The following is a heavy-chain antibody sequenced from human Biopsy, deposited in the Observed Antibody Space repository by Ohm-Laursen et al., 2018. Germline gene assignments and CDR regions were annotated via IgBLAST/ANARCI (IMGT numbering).Heavy chain of an antibody. Sequence: SLRLSCSAAGFTFSNYWLSWVRQAPGKGLEWIANIKEDGSLIYYLDSVKGRFTISRDNAKNSVYLEMNSLRTEDTAVYYCARGGEGSGSFVKPPKTWFDPWGQGTLVTVSS. J-gene: IGHJ5*02. CDR2: IKEDGSLI. D-gene: IGHD3-10*01. V-gene: IGHV3-7*01. CDR1: GFTFSNYW. CDR3: ARGGEGSGSFVKPPKTWFDP.